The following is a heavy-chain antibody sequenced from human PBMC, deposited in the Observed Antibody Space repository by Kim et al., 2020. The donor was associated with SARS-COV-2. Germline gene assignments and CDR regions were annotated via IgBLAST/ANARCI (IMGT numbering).Heavy chain of an antibody. D-gene: IGHD2-2*01. J-gene: IGHJ4*02. CDR3: ARPMTSSSYW. CDR2: INNNGSSI. V-gene: IGHV3-74*01. CDR1: GFTFSNYW. Sequence: GGSLRLSCAASGFTFSNYWFHWVRQAPGKGLVWVARINNNGSSIIYAGSVKGRFTISRDNDKHTLYLQMNSLRAEDTALYYCARPMTSSSYWWGQGSLAT.